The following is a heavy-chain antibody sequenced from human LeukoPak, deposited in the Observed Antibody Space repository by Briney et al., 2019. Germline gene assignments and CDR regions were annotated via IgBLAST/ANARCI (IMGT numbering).Heavy chain of an antibody. D-gene: IGHD4-23*01. J-gene: IGHJ5*02. Sequence: GASVKVSCKASGYPFSAHFLNWVRQAPGQGLEWMGRINPNSGGTNYAQKFQGRVTMTRDTSISTAYMELSRLRSDDTAVYYCAGDLLRGGGNWFDPWGQGTLVTVSS. V-gene: IGHV1-2*06. CDR3: AGDLLRGGGNWFDP. CDR2: INPNSGGT. CDR1: GYPFSAHF.